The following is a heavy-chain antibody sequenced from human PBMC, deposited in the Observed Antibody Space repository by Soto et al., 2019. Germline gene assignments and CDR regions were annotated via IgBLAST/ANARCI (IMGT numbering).Heavy chain of an antibody. D-gene: IGHD3-22*01. J-gene: IGHJ4*02. Sequence: DSVKVSCKASGYTFSSYGISWVRQAPGQGLEWMGWISAYNGNTNYAQKLQGRVTLTTDTSTSTAYMELRSLRSDDTAVYYCARAYFYDSSGPSDYWGQGTLVPVSS. CDR2: ISAYNGNT. CDR3: ARAYFYDSSGPSDY. V-gene: IGHV1-18*01. CDR1: GYTFSSYG.